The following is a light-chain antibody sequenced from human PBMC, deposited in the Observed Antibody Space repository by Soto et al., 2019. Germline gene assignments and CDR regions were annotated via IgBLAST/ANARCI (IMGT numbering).Light chain of an antibody. CDR2: EVN. V-gene: IGLV2-8*01. Sequence: QSALTQHPSASGSPGQSVTISCTGTSSDVGGYNYVSWYQQHPGKAPKLMIYEVNKRPSGVPDRFSGSKSGNTASLTVSGLKAEDEADYYCSSYGGSNNLVFGGGTKLTGL. CDR3: SSYGGSNNLV. CDR1: SSDVGGYNY. J-gene: IGLJ2*01.